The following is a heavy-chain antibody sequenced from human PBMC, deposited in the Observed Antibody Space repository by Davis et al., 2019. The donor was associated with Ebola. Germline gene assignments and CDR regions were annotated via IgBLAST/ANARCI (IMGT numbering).Heavy chain of an antibody. CDR3: ARAGFGSTWFDC. CDR1: GFTFRSYD. V-gene: IGHV3-13*01. D-gene: IGHD6-13*01. J-gene: IGHJ5*01. Sequence: GESLKISCAASGFTFRSYDMHWVRQATGKGLEWVSAIGAAADTYSPVYVKGRFTISRENAKNSLYLQMNSLRAEDTAVYYCARAGFGSTWFDCWGQGILVTVSS. CDR2: IGAAADT.